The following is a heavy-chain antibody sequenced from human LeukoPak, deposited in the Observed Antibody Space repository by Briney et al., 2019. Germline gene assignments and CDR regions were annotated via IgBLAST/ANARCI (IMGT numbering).Heavy chain of an antibody. Sequence: GGSLRLSCAASGFTFSSYGMHWVRQAPGKGLEWVAVISYDGSNKYYVDSVKGRFTISRDNSKNTLYLQMSSLRAEDTAVYYCTRGTNDYGGIERKNPFDYWGQGTLVTVSS. D-gene: IGHD4-23*01. J-gene: IGHJ4*02. CDR2: ISYDGSNK. V-gene: IGHV3-30-3*01. CDR1: GFTFSSYG. CDR3: TRGTNDYGGIERKNPFDY.